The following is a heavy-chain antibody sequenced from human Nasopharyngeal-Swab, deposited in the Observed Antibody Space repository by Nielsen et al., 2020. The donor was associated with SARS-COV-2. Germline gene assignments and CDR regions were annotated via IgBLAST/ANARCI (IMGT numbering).Heavy chain of an antibody. J-gene: IGHJ4*02. D-gene: IGHD7-27*01. V-gene: IGHV3-11*04. CDR2: ISGSGGTI. CDR3: ARDRANWDFDY. CDR1: GFTFSDYY. Sequence: GESLKISCAASGFTFSDYYMSWIRQAPGKGLEYISYISGSGGTIYYGDSMKGRFTISRDNAKNSLHQQMNSLRAEDTAVYYCARDRANWDFDYWGQGTLVTVSS.